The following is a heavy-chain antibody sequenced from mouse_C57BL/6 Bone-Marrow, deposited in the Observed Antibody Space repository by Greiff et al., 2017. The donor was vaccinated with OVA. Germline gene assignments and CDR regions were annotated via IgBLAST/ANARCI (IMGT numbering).Heavy chain of an antibody. D-gene: IGHD2-2*01. V-gene: IGHV7-3*01. Sequence: EVMLVESGGGLVQPGGSLSLSCAASGFTFTDYYMSWVRQPPGKALEWLGFIRNKANGYTTEYSASVKGRFTISRDNSQSILYLQMNALRAEDSATYYCARYMDTIIRIWFHYYAMDYWGQGTSVTVSS. CDR3: ARYMDTIIRIWFHYYAMDY. J-gene: IGHJ4*01. CDR1: GFTFTDYY. CDR2: IRNKANGYTT.